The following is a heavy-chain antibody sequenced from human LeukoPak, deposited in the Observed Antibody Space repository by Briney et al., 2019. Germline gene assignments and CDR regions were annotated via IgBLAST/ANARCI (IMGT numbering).Heavy chain of an antibody. Sequence: TLSLTCTVSGDSISSTSYHWGWIRQPPGKALEWLALIYWDDDKRYSPSLKSRLTITKDTSKNQVVLTMTNMDPVDTATYYCAHRLHETFDYWGQGTLVTVSS. CDR2: IYWDDDK. V-gene: IGHV2-5*02. J-gene: IGHJ4*02. CDR1: GDSISSTSYH. CDR3: AHRLHETFDY.